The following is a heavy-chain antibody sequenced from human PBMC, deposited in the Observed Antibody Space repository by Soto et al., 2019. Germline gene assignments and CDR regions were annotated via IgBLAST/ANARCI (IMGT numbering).Heavy chain of an antibody. CDR1: GFPFDDYT. CDR2: ISWDGGSI. J-gene: IGHJ6*02. Sequence: EVQLVESGGVVVQPGGSLRLSCAASGFPFDDYTMHWVRQAPGKGLEWVSLISWDGGSIEYADSVKGRFTISRDNSKNSLFLQMNSLRTEDTALYYCARDGYDYYYYYAMDVWGQGTTVTVSS. D-gene: IGHD5-12*01. V-gene: IGHV3-43*01. CDR3: ARDGYDYYYYYAMDV.